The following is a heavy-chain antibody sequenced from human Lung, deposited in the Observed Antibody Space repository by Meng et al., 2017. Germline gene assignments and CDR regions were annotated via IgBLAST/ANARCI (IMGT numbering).Heavy chain of an antibody. D-gene: IGHD4-11*01. CDR2: INHSGST. CDR1: GGSFSDYY. CDR3: ARGPTTMAHDFDY. J-gene: IGHJ4*02. Sequence: QVQLQQWVAVLLNPSETLALTCVVSGGSFSDYYWSWIRQPPVKGLEWIVEINHSGSTNYTPSLESRATISVDTSQNNLSLKLSSVTAADSAVYYCARGPTTMAHDFDYWGQGTLVTVSS. V-gene: IGHV4-34*01.